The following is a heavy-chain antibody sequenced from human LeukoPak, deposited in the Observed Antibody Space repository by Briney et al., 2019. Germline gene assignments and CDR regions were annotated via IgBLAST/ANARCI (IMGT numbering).Heavy chain of an antibody. CDR2: IYYSGST. CDR3: ARDQYYYDSSGYSLFDY. Sequence: SETLSLTCTVSGGSISSSSYYWGWIRQPPGKGLEWIGSIYYSGSTNYNPSLKSRVTISVDTSKNQFSLKLSSVTAADTAVYYCARDQYYYDSSGYSLFDYWGQGTLVTVSS. CDR1: GGSISSSSYY. V-gene: IGHV4-39*07. J-gene: IGHJ4*02. D-gene: IGHD3-22*01.